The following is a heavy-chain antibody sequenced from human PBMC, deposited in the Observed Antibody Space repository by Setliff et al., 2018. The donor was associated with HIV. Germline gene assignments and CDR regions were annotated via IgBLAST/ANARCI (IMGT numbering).Heavy chain of an antibody. V-gene: IGHV4-59*12. CDR1: GDSIGSYY. Sequence: SETLSLTCTVSGDSIGSYYWTWLRQFPGKGLEWIGFIFYTGSTTYNPSLKSRVTISVDTSKNQFSLRLNSVTAADTAVYYCARGATLLPGYSDRWEYFYMDVWGKGTTVTVSS. D-gene: IGHD5-12*01. CDR3: ARGATLLPGYSDRWEYFYMDV. CDR2: IFYTGST. J-gene: IGHJ6*03.